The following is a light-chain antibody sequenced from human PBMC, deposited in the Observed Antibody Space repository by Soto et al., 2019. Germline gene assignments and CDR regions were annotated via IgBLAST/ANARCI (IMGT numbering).Light chain of an antibody. Sequence: QLVLTQSPSASASLGASVKFTCTLSSGHSSYAIAWHQQQPGKGPRFLMKLNSDGSHNKGDGTPDRFSGSSSGAERYLTISSHQSEEEDDYYCQTWGTGVRVFGGGTQLTVL. J-gene: IGLJ2*01. V-gene: IGLV4-69*01. CDR1: SGHSSYA. CDR3: QTWGTGVRV. CDR2: LNSDGSH.